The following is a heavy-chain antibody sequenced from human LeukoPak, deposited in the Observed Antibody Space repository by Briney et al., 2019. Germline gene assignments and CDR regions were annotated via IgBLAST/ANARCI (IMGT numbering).Heavy chain of an antibody. Sequence: ASVKVSCKASGYTFTSYAMHWVRQAPGQGLEWMGWISAYNGNTNYAQKLQGRVTMTTDTSTSTAYMELRSLRSDDTAVYYCAREQVGATPSDYWGQGTLVTVSS. CDR1: GYTFTSYA. CDR2: ISAYNGNT. CDR3: AREQVGATPSDY. J-gene: IGHJ4*02. D-gene: IGHD1-26*01. V-gene: IGHV1-18*01.